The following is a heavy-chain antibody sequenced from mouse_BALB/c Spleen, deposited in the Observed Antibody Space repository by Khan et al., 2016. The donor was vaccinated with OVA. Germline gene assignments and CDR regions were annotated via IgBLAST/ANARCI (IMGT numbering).Heavy chain of an antibody. D-gene: IGHD2-14*01. Sequence: VQLKQSGPEPVKPGASVKISCRTSGYTFTEYTMHWVKQSHGKSLEWIGGIIPNNGGTKYNQKFKGKATLTIDKSSSTAHMELRSLTSEDSAVYYCARDGDYYRYSWFAYWGQGTLVTVSA. CDR3: ARDGDYYRYSWFAY. CDR2: IIPNNGGT. CDR1: GYTFTEYT. V-gene: IGHV1-18*01. J-gene: IGHJ3*01.